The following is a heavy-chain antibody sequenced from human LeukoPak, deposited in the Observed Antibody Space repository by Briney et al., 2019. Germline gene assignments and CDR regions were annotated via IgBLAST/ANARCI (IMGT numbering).Heavy chain of an antibody. CDR2: INPSGGST. CDR3: ARVVTRLREGDYYYDMDV. J-gene: IGHJ6*02. V-gene: IGHV1-46*01. D-gene: IGHD3-16*01. CDR1: GYTFTSYY. Sequence: ASVKVSCKASGYTFTSYYMHWVRQAPGQGLEWMGIINPSGGSTSYAQKFQGRVTMTRDTSASTAYMELSSLISEDTSVYYCARVVTRLREGDYYYDMDVWGQGTTVTVSS.